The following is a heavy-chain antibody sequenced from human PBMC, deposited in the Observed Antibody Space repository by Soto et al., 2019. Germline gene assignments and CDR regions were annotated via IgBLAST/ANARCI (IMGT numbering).Heavy chain of an antibody. Sequence: PGGSLRLSCAASGFTFSSYAMHWVRQAPGKGLEWVAVISYDGSNKYYADSVKGRFTISRDNSKNTLYLQMNSLRAEDTAVYYFAISGPAADTCAHCYYGMDVWGQGTTVTVSS. CDR3: AISGPAADTCAHCYYGMDV. V-gene: IGHV3-30-3*01. CDR1: GFTFSSYA. CDR2: ISYDGSNK. D-gene: IGHD6-19*01. J-gene: IGHJ6*02.